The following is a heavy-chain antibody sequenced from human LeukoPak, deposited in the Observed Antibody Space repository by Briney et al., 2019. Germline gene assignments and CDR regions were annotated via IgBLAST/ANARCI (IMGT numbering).Heavy chain of an antibody. V-gene: IGHV3-33*01. Sequence: GRSLRLSCAASGFTFSSYGMHWGRQAPGKGLEWVAVIWYDGSNKYYADSVKGRFTISRDNSKNTLYLQMNSLRAEDTAVYYCARDQVPGIAVAGTGGYYYYGMDVWGQGTTVTVSS. CDR2: IWYDGSNK. J-gene: IGHJ6*02. CDR3: ARDQVPGIAVAGTGGYYYYGMDV. D-gene: IGHD6-19*01. CDR1: GFTFSSYG.